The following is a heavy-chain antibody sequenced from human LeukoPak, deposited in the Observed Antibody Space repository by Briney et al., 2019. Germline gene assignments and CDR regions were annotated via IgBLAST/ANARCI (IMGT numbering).Heavy chain of an antibody. CDR1: GLTFSGSW. J-gene: IGHJ4*02. V-gene: IGHV3-74*03. D-gene: IGHD3-9*01. CDR2: INPDGTTT. Sequence: GGSLRLSCAASGLTFSGSWMHWVRQDPGKGLVWVAHINPDGTTTTYADFVKGRFTISRDNAKNTLYLQTNNLRAEDTGIYYCLRFWAEYFDWGQGTHVTVSS. CDR3: LRFWAEYFD.